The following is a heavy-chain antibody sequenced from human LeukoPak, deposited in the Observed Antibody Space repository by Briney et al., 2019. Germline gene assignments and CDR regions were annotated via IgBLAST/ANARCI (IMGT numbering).Heavy chain of an antibody. CDR2: IDPSDSET. CDR1: GCHFTSYW. Sequence: GGALEISCKASGCHFTSYWIGWGRQVPGKGREGMGIIDPSDSETRYTPSFEGQVTISVDKSLTTTELQWNSLKASDTAMYYCARQTAMGRSGDYWGQGTLVTVSS. V-gene: IGHV5-51*01. J-gene: IGHJ4*02. D-gene: IGHD5-18*01. CDR3: ARQTAMGRSGDY.